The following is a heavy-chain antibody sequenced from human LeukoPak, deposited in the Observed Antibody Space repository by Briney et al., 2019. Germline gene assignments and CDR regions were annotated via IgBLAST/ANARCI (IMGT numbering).Heavy chain of an antibody. D-gene: IGHD3-9*01. CDR3: ARDAQGWLRSFYGMDV. J-gene: IGHJ6*02. Sequence: ASVKVSCEASGYTFTSYAMNWVRQAPGQGLEWMGWINTNTGNPTYAQGFTGRFVFSLDTSVSTAYLQISSLKAEDTAVYYCARDAQGWLRSFYGMDVWGQGTTVTVSS. CDR1: GYTFTSYA. V-gene: IGHV7-4-1*02. CDR2: INTNTGNP.